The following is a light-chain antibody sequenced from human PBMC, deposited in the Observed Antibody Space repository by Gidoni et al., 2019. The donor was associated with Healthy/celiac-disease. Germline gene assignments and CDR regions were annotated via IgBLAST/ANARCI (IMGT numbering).Light chain of an antibody. CDR3: QQYNSY. CDR2: KAS. Sequence: DIQMTQSPSTLSASVGDRVTITCRASQSISSWLAWYQQKPGKAPKLLIYKASSLESGVPSRFSGRGSGTEFTLTISSLQPDDFATYYYQQYNSYFGQGTKLEIK. V-gene: IGKV1-5*03. J-gene: IGKJ2*01. CDR1: QSISSW.